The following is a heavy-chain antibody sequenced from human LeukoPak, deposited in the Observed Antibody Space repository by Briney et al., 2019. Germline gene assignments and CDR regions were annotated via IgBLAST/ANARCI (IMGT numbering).Heavy chain of an antibody. CDR3: ARVPKGYNCNSGGMDV. J-gene: IGHJ6*02. CDR2: ISAYNGNT. CDR1: GYTFASYG. Sequence: ASVKVSCKASGYTFASYGISWVRQAPGQGLEWMGWISAYNGNTNYAQKLQGRVTMTTDTSTSTAYMELRSLRSDDTAVYYCARVPKGYNCNSGGMDVWGQGTTVTVSS. D-gene: IGHD1-7*01. V-gene: IGHV1-18*01.